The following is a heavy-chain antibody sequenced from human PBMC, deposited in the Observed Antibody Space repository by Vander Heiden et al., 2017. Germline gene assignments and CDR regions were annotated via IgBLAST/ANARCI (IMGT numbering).Heavy chain of an antibody. J-gene: IGHJ4*02. V-gene: IGHV4-4*02. Sequence: QVQLQESGPGLVKPSGTLSLTCAVSGGPISSSNWWSWVRQPPGKGLEWIGKIYHSGSTNYNPSLKSRVTISVDKSKNQFSLKLSSVTAADTAVYYCARDLGLDYYGSGSYIYWGQGTLVTVSS. CDR2: IYHSGST. CDR1: GGPISSSNW. D-gene: IGHD3-10*01. CDR3: ARDLGLDYYGSGSYIY.